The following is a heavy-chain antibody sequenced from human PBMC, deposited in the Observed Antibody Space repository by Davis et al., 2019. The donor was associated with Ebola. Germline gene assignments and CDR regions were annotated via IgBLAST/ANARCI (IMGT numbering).Heavy chain of an antibody. V-gene: IGHV1-46*01. Sequence: ASVKVSCKASGYTFTYRYLHWVRQAPGQGLEWMGIINPSGDSTSYAQKFQGRVTMTRDTSTSTVYMELSSLRSEDTAVYYCARDSTVGAAAGTDYWGQGTLVTVSS. CDR1: GYTFTYRY. D-gene: IGHD6-13*01. CDR3: ARDSTVGAAAGTDY. J-gene: IGHJ4*02. CDR2: INPSGDST.